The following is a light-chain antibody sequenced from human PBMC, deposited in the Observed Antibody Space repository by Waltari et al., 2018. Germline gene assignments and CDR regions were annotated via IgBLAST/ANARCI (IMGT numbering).Light chain of an antibody. CDR3: LVWHSTIDHQGV. Sequence: SYVVTQSPSVSVAPGETARITCGGDNIGSKSVHWYQQRPGQAPVLVISYDSDRPSGIPGRVSVSNSGNTATLTVSWVEAEDEADYYCLVWHSTIDHQGVFGGGTKLTVL. CDR1: NIGSKS. CDR2: YDS. J-gene: IGLJ2*01. V-gene: IGLV3-21*04.